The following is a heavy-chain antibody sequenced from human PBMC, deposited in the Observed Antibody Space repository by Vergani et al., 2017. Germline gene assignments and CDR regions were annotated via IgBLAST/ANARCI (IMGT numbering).Heavy chain of an antibody. CDR2: IIPILGIA. Sequence: QVQLVQSGAEVKKPGSSVKVSCKASGGTFSSYTISWVRQAPGQGLEWMGRIIPILGIANYAQKFQGRVTITADKSTSTAYMELSSLRSEDTAVYYCARDEIPYSSFYEIDYWGQGTLVTVSS. J-gene: IGHJ4*02. D-gene: IGHD6-6*01. CDR3: ARDEIPYSSFYEIDY. V-gene: IGHV1-69*08. CDR1: GGTFSSYT.